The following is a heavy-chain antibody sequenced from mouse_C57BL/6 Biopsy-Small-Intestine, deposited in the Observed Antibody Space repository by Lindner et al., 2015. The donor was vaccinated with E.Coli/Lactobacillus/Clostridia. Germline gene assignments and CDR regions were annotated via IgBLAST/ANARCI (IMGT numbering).Heavy chain of an antibody. CDR3: ARVPPQLLPLYGMDV. D-gene: IGHD1-1*01. CDR1: GYTFTSYG. J-gene: IGHJ1*01. Sequence: SVKVSCKASGYTFTSYGISWVRQAPGQGLEWMGWISAYNGNTNYAQKFQGRVTMTTDTSTSTAYMELRSLRSDDTAVYYCARVPPQLLPLYGMDVWGQGTTVTVSS. V-gene: IGHV1-81*01. CDR2: ISAYNGNT.